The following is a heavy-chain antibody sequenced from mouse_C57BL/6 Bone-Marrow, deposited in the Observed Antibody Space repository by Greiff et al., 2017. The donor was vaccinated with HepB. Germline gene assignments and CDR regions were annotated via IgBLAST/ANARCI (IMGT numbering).Heavy chain of an antibody. CDR1: GYTFTSYW. V-gene: IGHV1-69*01. Sequence: VKLQESGAELVKPGASVKLSCKASGYTFTSYWMHWVKQRPGQGLEWIGEIDPSDSYTNYNQKFKGKSTLTVDKSSSTAYMQLSSLTSEDSAVYYCARELVYAMDYWGQGTSVTVSS. J-gene: IGHJ4*01. D-gene: IGHD4-1*01. CDR2: IDPSDSYT. CDR3: ARELVYAMDY.